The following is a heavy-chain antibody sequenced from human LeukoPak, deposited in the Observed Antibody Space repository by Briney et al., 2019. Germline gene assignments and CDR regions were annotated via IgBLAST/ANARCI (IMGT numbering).Heavy chain of an antibody. CDR2: FYTSGYT. V-gene: IGHV4-4*07. CDR3: ARGDSNIVASMDV. CDR1: GGSISSYY. Sequence: PSETLSLNCTVSGGSISSYYWSWIRQPAGKGLEWIGRFYTSGYTNYNPSLKSRVTMSVDRSKNQFSLKLSSVTAADTAVYYCARGDSNIVASMDVWGQGTTVTVSS. D-gene: IGHD2-15*01. J-gene: IGHJ6*02.